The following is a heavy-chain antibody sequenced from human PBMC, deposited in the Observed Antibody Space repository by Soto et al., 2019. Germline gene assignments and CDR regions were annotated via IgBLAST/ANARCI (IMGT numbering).Heavy chain of an antibody. V-gene: IGHV3-66*01. CDR3: ARYYYDSSGYFDY. Sequence: EVQLVESGGGLVQPGGSLRLSCAASGFTVSSNYMSWVRQAPGKGLEWVSVIYSGGSTYYADSVKGRFTISRDNSKNTLSLQMNSLRAEDTAVYYCARYYYDSSGYFDYWGPGTRVTVSS. J-gene: IGHJ4*02. CDR2: IYSGGST. D-gene: IGHD3-22*01. CDR1: GFTVSSNY.